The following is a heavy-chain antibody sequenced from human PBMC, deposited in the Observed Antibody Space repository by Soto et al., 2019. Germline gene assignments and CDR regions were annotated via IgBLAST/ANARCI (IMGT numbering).Heavy chain of an antibody. CDR1: GFTFSTYA. Sequence: EVQLLESGGKLVQPGGSLTLSCAASGFTFSTYAMAWVRQAPGKGLEWVSGVSASGRNTDYPDPVKGRFYSSRDNSKNTVSLHINSMRAEETALYYCAKDLPRSPSGYVFDYWGQGTPVTVYS. CDR3: AKDLPRSPSGYVFDY. V-gene: IGHV3-23*01. CDR2: VSASGRNT. D-gene: IGHD5-18*01. J-gene: IGHJ4*02.